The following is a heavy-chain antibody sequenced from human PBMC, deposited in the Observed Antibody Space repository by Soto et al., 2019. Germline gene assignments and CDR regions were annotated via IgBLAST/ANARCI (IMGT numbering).Heavy chain of an antibody. CDR1: GNTFTKYD. Sequence: GASVKVSCKASGNTFTKYDIKWGRQATGQGLEWMGWINPNSGGTNYAQKFQGWVTMTRDTSISTAYMELSRLRSDDTAVYYCARDLGGSSSGYFDYCGQGTLVTVSS. CDR2: INPNSGGT. J-gene: IGHJ4*02. CDR3: ARDLGGSSSGYFDY. D-gene: IGHD1-26*01. V-gene: IGHV1-2*04.